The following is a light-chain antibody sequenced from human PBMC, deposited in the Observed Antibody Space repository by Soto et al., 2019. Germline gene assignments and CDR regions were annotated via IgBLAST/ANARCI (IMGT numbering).Light chain of an antibody. Sequence: EIVLTQSPGTLSLSPGERATLSCRASQSVSSSYLAWYQQKPGQAPRLLIYGASSRATGIPDRFSGSGSGTDFTLTISRLEPEDFAVYYCQQYGSSPGLPFCGGPKVDIK. CDR3: QQYGSSPGLP. CDR1: QSVSSSY. J-gene: IGKJ4*01. V-gene: IGKV3-20*01. CDR2: GAS.